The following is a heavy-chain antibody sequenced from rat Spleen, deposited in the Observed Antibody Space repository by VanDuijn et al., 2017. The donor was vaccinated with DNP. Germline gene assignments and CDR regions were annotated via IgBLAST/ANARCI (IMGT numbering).Heavy chain of an antibody. CDR2: ISYFGDNT. J-gene: IGHJ2*01. D-gene: IGHD1-11*01. Sequence: EVQLVESGGGLVQPGRSLKLSCAASGFTFSDFNMAWVRQPPKKGLELVAYISYFGDNTYSGDSVKGRFTISRDNAKSTLYLQMNSLRSEDMATYYCARHGRRVFDYWGQGVMVTVSS. V-gene: IGHV5-22*01. CDR1: GFTFSDFN. CDR3: ARHGRRVFDY.